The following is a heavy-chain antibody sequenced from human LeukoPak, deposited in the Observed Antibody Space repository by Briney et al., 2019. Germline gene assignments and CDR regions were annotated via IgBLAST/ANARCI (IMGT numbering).Heavy chain of an antibody. J-gene: IGHJ4*02. D-gene: IGHD3-10*01. V-gene: IGHV4-59*12. CDR1: GGSISTFY. Sequence: SETLSLTCTVSGGSISTFYWSWIRQPPGKGLEWIAYIFYTGNTNYNPSLKGRVTISVDTSKNQFSLKLSSVTAADTAVYYCARKGYGYFDYWGQGTLVTVSS. CDR3: ARKGYGYFDY. CDR2: IFYTGNT.